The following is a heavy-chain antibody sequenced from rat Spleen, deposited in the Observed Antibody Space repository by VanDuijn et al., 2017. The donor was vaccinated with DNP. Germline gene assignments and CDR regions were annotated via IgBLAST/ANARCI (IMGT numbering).Heavy chain of an antibody. Sequence: EVQLVESGGGLVQPGRSMKLSCAASGFTFSDHNMAWARHAPVKGLESLAILNSDGISTYYRDSGKGRFTISRDNAKSTLSRQMYSLRSEDTATYYCRVAPYPSFDYWGQGVMVTVSS. CDR3: RVAPYPSFDY. D-gene: IGHD3-1*01. CDR1: GFTFSDHN. CDR2: LNSDGIST. J-gene: IGHJ2*01. V-gene: IGHV5-7*01.